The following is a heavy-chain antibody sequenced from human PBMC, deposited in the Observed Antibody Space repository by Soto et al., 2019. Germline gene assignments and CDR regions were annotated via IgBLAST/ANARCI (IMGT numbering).Heavy chain of an antibody. CDR1: GYTFTGYY. V-gene: IGHV1-2*02. J-gene: IGHJ6*02. D-gene: IGHD3-3*01. Sequence: QVQLVQSGAEVKKPGASVKVSCKASGYTFTGYYMHWVRQAPGQGLEWMGWINPNSGGTHYAQKFQGRVTMTRDTSISTAYMELSRLRSDDTAVYYCARVQLRFLEWLLSSRWGMDVWGQGTTVTVSS. CDR3: ARVQLRFLEWLLSSRWGMDV. CDR2: INPNSGGT.